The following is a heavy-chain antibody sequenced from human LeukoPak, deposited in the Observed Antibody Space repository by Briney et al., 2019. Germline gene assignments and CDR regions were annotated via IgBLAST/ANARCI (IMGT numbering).Heavy chain of an antibody. J-gene: IGHJ4*02. CDR1: GFTFSSYA. D-gene: IGHD3-3*01. CDR3: AKDRITIFGVVIMKGGYYFDY. CDR2: ISGSGGST. Sequence: PGGSLRLSCAASGFTFSSYAMSWVRQAPGKGLEWVSAISGSGGSTYYADSVKGRFTISRDNSKNTLYLQMNNLRAEDTAVYYCAKDRITIFGVVIMKGGYYFDYWGLGTLVTVSS. V-gene: IGHV3-23*01.